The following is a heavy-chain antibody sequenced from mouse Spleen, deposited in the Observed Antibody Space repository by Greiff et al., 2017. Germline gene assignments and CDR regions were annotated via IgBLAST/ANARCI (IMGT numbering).Heavy chain of an antibody. CDR1: GYSITSDYA. V-gene: IGHV3-2*02. CDR2: ISYSGST. J-gene: IGHJ2*01. CDR3: ARGLGRYYCDH. D-gene: IGHD4-1*01. Sequence: EVHLVESGPGLVKPSQSLSLTCTVTGYSITSDYAWNWIRQFPGNKLEWMGYISYSGSTSYNPSLKSRISITRDTSKNQFFLQLNSVTTEDTATYYCARGLGRYYCDHWGQGTTLTVP.